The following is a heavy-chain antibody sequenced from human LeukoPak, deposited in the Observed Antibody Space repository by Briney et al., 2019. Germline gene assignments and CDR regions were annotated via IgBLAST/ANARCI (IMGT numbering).Heavy chain of an antibody. D-gene: IGHD6-19*01. CDR3: ARYLAVAGAHFDY. Sequence: SQTLSLTCTVSGGSISSGSYYWSWIRQPAGKGLEWIGRIYTSGSTYYNPSLKSRVTISVDTSKNQFSLKLSSVTAADTAVYYCARYLAVAGAHFDYWGQGTLVTVSS. CDR2: IYTSGST. CDR1: GGSISSGSYY. J-gene: IGHJ4*02. V-gene: IGHV4-61*02.